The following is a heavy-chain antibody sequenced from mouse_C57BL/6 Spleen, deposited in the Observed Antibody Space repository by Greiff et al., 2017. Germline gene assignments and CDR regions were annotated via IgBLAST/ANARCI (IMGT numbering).Heavy chain of an antibody. CDR2: ISDGGSYT. CDR1: GFTFSSYA. V-gene: IGHV5-4*03. CDR3: ASDYDYDGGFDY. D-gene: IGHD2-4*01. Sequence: EVKLVESGGGLVKPGGSLKLSCAASGFTFSSYAMSWVRQTPEKRLEWVATISDGGSYTYYPDNVKGRFTISRDNAKNNLYLQMSHLKSEDTAMYYCASDYDYDGGFDYWGQGTTLTVSS. J-gene: IGHJ2*01.